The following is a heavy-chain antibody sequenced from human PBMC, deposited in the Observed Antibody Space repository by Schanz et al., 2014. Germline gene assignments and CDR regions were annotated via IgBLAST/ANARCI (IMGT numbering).Heavy chain of an antibody. V-gene: IGHV3-23*04. Sequence: EVQLAESGGGLVQPGGSLRLSCAASGFSFGTYAMSWVRQAPGKGLLWVSSISGTGGDDTYYADSVKGRFTISRDNAKNTLYLQMNTLRAEDTAVYYCARKMKLGVYGGKGHDSLDIWGQGTMVTVSS. CDR1: GFSFGTYA. J-gene: IGHJ3*02. CDR3: ARKMKLGVYGGKGHDSLDI. CDR2: ISGTGGDDT. D-gene: IGHD4-17*01.